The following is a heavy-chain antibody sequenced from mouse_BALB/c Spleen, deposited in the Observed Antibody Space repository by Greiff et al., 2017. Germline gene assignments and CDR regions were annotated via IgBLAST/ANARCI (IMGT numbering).Heavy chain of an antibody. Sequence: EVKLMESGPGLVKPSQSLSLTCTVTGYSITSDYAWNWIRQFPGNKLEWMGYISYSGSTSYNPSLKSRISITRDTSKNQFFLQLNSVTTEDTATYYCARLGYDGYYVGFAYWGQGTLVTVSA. V-gene: IGHV3-2*02. CDR3: ARLGYDGYYVGFAY. CDR1: GYSITSDYA. CDR2: ISYSGST. J-gene: IGHJ3*01. D-gene: IGHD2-3*01.